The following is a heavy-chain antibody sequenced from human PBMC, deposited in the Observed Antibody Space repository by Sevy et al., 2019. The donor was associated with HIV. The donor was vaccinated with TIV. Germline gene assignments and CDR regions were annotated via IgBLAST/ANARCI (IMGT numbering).Heavy chain of an antibody. CDR3: VTRAHIVVVTVPARI. V-gene: IGHV3-23*01. Sequence: GGSLRLSCAASGFTFSSYAMSWVRQAPGKGLEWVSAISGSGGSTYYVDSVKGRFTISRDNSKNTLYLQMNSLRAEDTAVYYCVTRAHIVVVTVPARIWGQGTMVTVSS. D-gene: IGHD2-21*02. J-gene: IGHJ3*02. CDR2: ISGSGGST. CDR1: GFTFSSYA.